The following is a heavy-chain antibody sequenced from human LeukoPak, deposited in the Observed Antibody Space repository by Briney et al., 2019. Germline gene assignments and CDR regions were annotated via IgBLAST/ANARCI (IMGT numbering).Heavy chain of an antibody. J-gene: IGHJ4*02. D-gene: IGHD3-3*01. CDR1: GYTFTSYD. V-gene: IGHV1-8*01. CDR3: ARVTPDFWSGYRNY. CDR2: MNPNSGNT. Sequence: GASVKVSCKASGYTFTSYDINWVRQATGQGLEWMGWMNPNSGNTGYAQKFQGRVTMTRDTSISTAYMELSSLRSDDTAVYYCARVTPDFWSGYRNYWGQGTLVTVSS.